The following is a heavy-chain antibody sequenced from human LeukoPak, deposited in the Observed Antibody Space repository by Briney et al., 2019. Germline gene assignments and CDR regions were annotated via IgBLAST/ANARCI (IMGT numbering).Heavy chain of an antibody. D-gene: IGHD7-27*01. CDR2: IHHTGTP. CDR1: GASISTNTHY. J-gene: IGHJ4*02. Sequence: PSETLSLTCIVSGASISTNTHYWGWVRQPPGKGLEWIASIHHTGTPYYNPPLKSRVTISVDTSKNQFFLQFSSVIAADTAVYYCMRHASGEPPRYWGQGTLVTASS. CDR3: MRHASGEPPRY. V-gene: IGHV4-39*01.